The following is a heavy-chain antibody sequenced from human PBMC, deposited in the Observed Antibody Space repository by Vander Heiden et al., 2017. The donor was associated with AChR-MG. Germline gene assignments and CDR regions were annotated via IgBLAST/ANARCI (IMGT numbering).Heavy chain of an antibody. CDR2: IIPIFGTA. V-gene: IGHV1-69*01. J-gene: IGHJ5*02. Sequence: QVQLVQSGAEVKKPGSSVKVSCKAPGCPFSSYAISWVRQATGQVLEWMGGIIPIFGTANYAQKFQGRVTITADESTSTAYMELSSLRSEDTAVYYCARRRGLRSLFDPWGQGTLVTVSS. CDR3: ARRRGLRSLFDP. CDR1: GCPFSSYA. D-gene: IGHD3-16*01.